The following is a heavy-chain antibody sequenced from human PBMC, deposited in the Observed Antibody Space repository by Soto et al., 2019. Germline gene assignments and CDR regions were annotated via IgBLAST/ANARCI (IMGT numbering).Heavy chain of an antibody. Sequence: PGGSLRLSCAASGFTFSTYAMSWVRQAPGKGLEWVSAIGGSDGSTHYADSVEGRLTISRDNSKNTLYLQINSLRAEDTAVYYCAKDRPVNLIAPSPGETWFYSRSQGTPVTVSS. CDR3: AKDRPVNLIAPSPGETWFYS. V-gene: IGHV3-23*01. D-gene: IGHD3-22*01. CDR1: GFTFSTYA. J-gene: IGHJ5*01. CDR2: IGGSDGST.